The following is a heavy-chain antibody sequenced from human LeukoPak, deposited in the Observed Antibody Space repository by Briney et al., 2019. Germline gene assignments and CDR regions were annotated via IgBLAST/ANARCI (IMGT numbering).Heavy chain of an antibody. CDR1: GYTFTSYY. J-gene: IGHJ5*02. CDR2: INPSGDST. V-gene: IGHV1-46*01. D-gene: IGHD6-13*01. Sequence: ASVKVSCKASGYTFTSYYMHWVRQAPGQGLEWMGIINPSGDSTSYAQKFQGRVTMTRDTSTSTVYMELSSLRSEDTAVYYCARQQQLVLGESNWFDPWGQGTLVTVSS. CDR3: ARQQQLVLGESNWFDP.